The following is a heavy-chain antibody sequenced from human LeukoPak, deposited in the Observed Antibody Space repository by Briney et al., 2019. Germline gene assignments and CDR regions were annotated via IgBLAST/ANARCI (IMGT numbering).Heavy chain of an antibody. CDR2: IRYDGSNK. CDR1: GFTFSSYG. J-gene: IGHJ4*02. V-gene: IGHV3-30*02. D-gene: IGHD3-3*01. CDR3: AEAHYDFWSALDY. Sequence: GGSLRLSCAASGFTFSSYGMHWVRQAPGKGLEWVAFIRYDGSNKYYADSVKGRFTISRDNSKNTLYLQMNSLRAEDTAVYYCAEAHYDFWSALDYWGQGTLVTVSS.